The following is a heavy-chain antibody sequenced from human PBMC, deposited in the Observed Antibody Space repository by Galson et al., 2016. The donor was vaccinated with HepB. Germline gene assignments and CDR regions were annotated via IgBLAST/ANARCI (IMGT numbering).Heavy chain of an antibody. D-gene: IGHD3-16*01. J-gene: IGHJ4*02. V-gene: IGHV3-74*01. CDR2: INTDGSTT. CDR1: GFTFSRYW. Sequence: SLRLSCSASGFTFSRYWMHWVRQAPGKGLVWVSRINTDGSTTTYADSVKGRFTISRDNAKNPLYLQMTSLRAEDTAVYYCARVSGGHYEGYAYWGQGTLVTVSS. CDR3: ARVSGGHYEGYAY.